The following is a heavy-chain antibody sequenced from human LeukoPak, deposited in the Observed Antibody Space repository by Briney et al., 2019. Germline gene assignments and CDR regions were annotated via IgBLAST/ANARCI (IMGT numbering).Heavy chain of an antibody. Sequence: SETLSLTLGISLHSPIRGYYWAWFRQSPGKGPEWIATFFQSEKSFYNASLESRVIMSLDTSKRQFSLNLTSVTAADTAVYYCARVLPVPYLLDSWGQGTHVTVSS. V-gene: IGHV4-38-2*01. CDR1: LHSPIRGYY. D-gene: IGHD3-10*02. J-gene: IGHJ4*02. CDR3: ARVLPVPYLLDS. CDR2: FFQSEKS.